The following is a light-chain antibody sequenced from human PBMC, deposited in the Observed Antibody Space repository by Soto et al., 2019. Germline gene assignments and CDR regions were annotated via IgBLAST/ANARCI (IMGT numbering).Light chain of an antibody. J-gene: IGKJ1*01. CDR3: QQSYSTPPT. Sequence: DIQMTQSPSSLSASVGDRVTITCRASQSISSYLNWYQQKPGKAPKLLIYAASSLQSGVPSRFSGSGSGTDFTVTIGSLQTEDYETYYGQQSYSTPPTFGQGTKVEIK. CDR1: QSISSY. CDR2: AAS. V-gene: IGKV1-39*01.